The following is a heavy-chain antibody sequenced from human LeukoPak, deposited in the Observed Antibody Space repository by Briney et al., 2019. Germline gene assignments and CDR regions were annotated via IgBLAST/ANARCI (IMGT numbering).Heavy chain of an antibody. D-gene: IGHD3-16*01. Sequence: GGSLRLSCAASGFTFSHSWMSWVRQAPGKGLEWVAFIRYDGSNKYYADSVKGRFTISRDNSKNTLYLQMNSLRAEDTAVYYCAKDAYMMRPLDYWGQGTLVTVSS. J-gene: IGHJ4*02. CDR2: IRYDGSNK. V-gene: IGHV3-30*02. CDR1: GFTFSHSW. CDR3: AKDAYMMRPLDY.